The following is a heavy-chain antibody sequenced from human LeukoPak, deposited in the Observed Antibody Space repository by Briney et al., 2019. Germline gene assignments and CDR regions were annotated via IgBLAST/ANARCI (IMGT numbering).Heavy chain of an antibody. Sequence: GGSLRLSCTASGFTFSSYAMSWVRQAPGKGLEWVSGISGSGGSTNFADSVKGRFTISRDNSKNTLHLQMNSLRAEDTAVYYCAKVCLSGFWSGYSYYFDYWGQGTLVTVSS. D-gene: IGHD3-3*01. CDR3: AKVCLSGFWSGYSYYFDY. CDR2: ISGSGGST. J-gene: IGHJ4*02. V-gene: IGHV3-23*01. CDR1: GFTFSSYA.